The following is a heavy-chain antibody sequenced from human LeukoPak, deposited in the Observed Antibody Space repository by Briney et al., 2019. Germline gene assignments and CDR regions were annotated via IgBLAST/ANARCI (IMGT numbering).Heavy chain of an antibody. CDR1: GGTFSSYA. CDR3: ARAGGGSCYGADY. CDR2: INPSGGST. J-gene: IGHJ4*02. D-gene: IGHD2-15*01. V-gene: IGHV1-46*01. Sequence: ASVKVSCKASGGTFSSYAISWVRQAPGQGLEWMGIINPSGGSTSYAQKFQGRVTMTRDMSTSTVYMELSSLRSEDTAVYYCARAGGGSCYGADYWGQGTLVTVSS.